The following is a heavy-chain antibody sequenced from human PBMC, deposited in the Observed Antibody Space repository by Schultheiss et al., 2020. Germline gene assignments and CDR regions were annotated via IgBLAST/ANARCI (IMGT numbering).Heavy chain of an antibody. CDR1: GFTFSSYG. CDR2: IWYDGSNK. V-gene: IGHV3-33*06. J-gene: IGHJ4*02. D-gene: IGHD2-15*01. CDR3: ANNGWVGYCSGGSCYSPGDY. Sequence: GGSLRLSCAASGFTFSSYGMHWVRQAPGKGLEWVAVIWYDGSNKYYADSVKGRFTISRDNSKNTLYLQMNSLRAEDTAVYYCANNGWVGYCSGGSCYSPGDYWGQGTLVTVSS.